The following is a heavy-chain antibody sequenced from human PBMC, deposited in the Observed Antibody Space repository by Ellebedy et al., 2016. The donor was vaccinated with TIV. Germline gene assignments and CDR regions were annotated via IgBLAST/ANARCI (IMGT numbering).Heavy chain of an antibody. J-gene: IGHJ4*02. CDR3: ARGLGPFDY. V-gene: IGHV1-2*02. CDR1: GYTFTGYY. D-gene: IGHD6-6*01. CDR2: INPNSGGT. Sequence: ASVKVSCXASGYTFTGYYMHWVRQAPGQGLEWMGWINPNSGGTNYAQKFQGRVTMTRDTSTSTVYMELSSLRSEDTAVYYCARGLGPFDYWGQGTLVTVSS.